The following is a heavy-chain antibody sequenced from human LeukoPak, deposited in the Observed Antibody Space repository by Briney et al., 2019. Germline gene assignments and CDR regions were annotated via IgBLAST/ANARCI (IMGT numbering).Heavy chain of an antibody. D-gene: IGHD2-2*01. V-gene: IGHV3-7*01. CDR3: AREPVCGFASCYYSF. Sequence: GGSLRLSCAASGFTFSDYWMTWVRQAPGRGLEGLANIGQDGTDKYYVDSVKGRFTISRDNAKNSLYLQMNSLTNQGTAVYYFAREPVCGFASCYYSFWGQGTLVTVSS. J-gene: IGHJ4*02. CDR1: GFTFSDYW. CDR2: IGQDGTDK.